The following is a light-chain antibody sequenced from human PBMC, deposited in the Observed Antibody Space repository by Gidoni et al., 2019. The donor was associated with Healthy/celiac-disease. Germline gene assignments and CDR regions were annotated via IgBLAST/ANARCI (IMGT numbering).Light chain of an antibody. CDR1: SSNSGAGYD. J-gene: IGLJ3*02. CDR2: GNS. CDR3: QSYDSSLSGSWV. Sequence: QSVLTQPPSVSGAPGQRVTISCTGRSSNSGAGYDVHWYQQLPGTAPKLLIHGNSNRPSGVPDRFSGSKSGTSASLAITGLQAEDEADYYCQSYDSSLSGSWVFGGGTKLTVL. V-gene: IGLV1-40*01.